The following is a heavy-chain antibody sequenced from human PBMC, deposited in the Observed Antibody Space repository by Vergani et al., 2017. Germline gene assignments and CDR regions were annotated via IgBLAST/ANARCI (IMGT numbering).Heavy chain of an antibody. Sequence: QVQLQESGPGLVKPSETLSLTCTVSGGSISSYYWSWIRQPPGKGLEWIGYIYYSGSTNYNPSLKSRVTISVDTSKNQFSRKLSSVTAADTAVYYCARISYDYVWGSYRPYYYFYMDVWGKGTTVTVSS. CDR2: IYYSGST. CDR1: GGSISSYY. D-gene: IGHD3-16*02. CDR3: ARISYDYVWGSYRPYYYFYMDV. V-gene: IGHV4-59*01. J-gene: IGHJ6*03.